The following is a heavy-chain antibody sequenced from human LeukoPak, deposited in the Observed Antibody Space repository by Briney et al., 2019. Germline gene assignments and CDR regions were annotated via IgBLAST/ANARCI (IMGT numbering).Heavy chain of an antibody. CDR1: GFTFSSYA. V-gene: IGHV3-23*01. CDR3: AKYPYTNSGIAGGYFDY. CDR2: LIDSGGST. D-gene: IGHD1-26*01. J-gene: IGHJ4*02. Sequence: GGSLRLSCAASGFTFSSYAMSWVRQAPGKGLEWVSTLIDSGGSTYYADSVKGRFTISRDNSKNTLYLQMNSLRAEDTAVYYCAKYPYTNSGIAGGYFDYWGQGTLVTVSS.